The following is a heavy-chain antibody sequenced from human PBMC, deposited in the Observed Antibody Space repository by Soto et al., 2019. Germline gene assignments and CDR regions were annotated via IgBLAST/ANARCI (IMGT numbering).Heavy chain of an antibody. Sequence: QVQLVESGGGVVQPGRSLRLSCAASGFTFSSYGMHWVRQAPGKGLEWVAVISYDGSNKYYADSVKGRFTISRDNSKNTLYLQMNSLRAEDTAVYYCAKEGERWLPLYYYYGMDVWGQGTTVTVSS. V-gene: IGHV3-30*18. J-gene: IGHJ6*02. CDR2: ISYDGSNK. D-gene: IGHD6-19*01. CDR1: GFTFSSYG. CDR3: AKEGERWLPLYYYYGMDV.